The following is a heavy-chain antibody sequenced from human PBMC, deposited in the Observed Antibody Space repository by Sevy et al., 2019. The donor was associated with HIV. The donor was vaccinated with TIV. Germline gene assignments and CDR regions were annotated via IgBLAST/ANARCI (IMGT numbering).Heavy chain of an antibody. V-gene: IGHV3-74*01. Sequence: GGSLRLSCAASGFTFSGYWMHWVRQAPGKGLVWVSRINSDGSSTSYADSVKGRFTISRDNAKNTLYLQMNSLRAEDTAVYYCARQLRWLQFDYYGMDVWGQGTTVTVSS. CDR3: ARQLRWLQFDYYGMDV. CDR2: INSDGSST. CDR1: GFTFSGYW. D-gene: IGHD5-12*01. J-gene: IGHJ6*02.